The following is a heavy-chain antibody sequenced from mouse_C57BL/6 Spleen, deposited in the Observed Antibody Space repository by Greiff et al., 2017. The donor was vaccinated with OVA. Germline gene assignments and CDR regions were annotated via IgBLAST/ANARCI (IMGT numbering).Heavy chain of an antibody. Sequence: EVKVVESGGGLVKPGGSLKLSCAASGFTFSDYGMHWVRQAPEKGLEWVAYISSGSSTIYYADTVKGRFTISRDNAKNTLFLQMTSLRSEDTAMYCCARDDYLHSMDYWGQGTSVTVSS. CDR2: ISSGSSTI. V-gene: IGHV5-17*01. CDR3: ARDDYLHSMDY. J-gene: IGHJ4*01. D-gene: IGHD2-4*01. CDR1: GFTFSDYG.